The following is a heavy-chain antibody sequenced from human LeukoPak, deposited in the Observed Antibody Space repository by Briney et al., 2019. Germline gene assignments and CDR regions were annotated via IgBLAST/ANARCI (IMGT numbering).Heavy chain of an antibody. J-gene: IGHJ6*03. V-gene: IGHV1-18*01. D-gene: IGHD4-17*01. CDR3: ARLYGDNPYYYYYYMDV. Sequence: ASVKVSCKASGYTFISYGISWVRQAPGQGLEWMGWISAYNGNTNYAQKLQGRVTMTTDTSTSTAYMELRSLRSDDTAVYYCARLYGDNPYYYYYYMDVWGKGTTVTISS. CDR2: ISAYNGNT. CDR1: GYTFISYG.